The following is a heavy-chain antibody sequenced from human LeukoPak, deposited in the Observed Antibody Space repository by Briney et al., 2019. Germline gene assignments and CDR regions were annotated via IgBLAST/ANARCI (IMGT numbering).Heavy chain of an antibody. CDR1: GFTFSSYA. CDR3: ARGRGGNNEAFDI. CDR2: ISGSGGNT. V-gene: IGHV3-23*01. J-gene: IGHJ3*02. D-gene: IGHD2/OR15-2a*01. Sequence: GGSLRLSCAASGFTFSSYAMSWVRQAPGKGLEWVSAISGSGGNTYYADSVKGRFTISRDNSKNTLYLQMNSLRAEDTAVYYCARGRGGNNEAFDIWGQGTMVTVPS.